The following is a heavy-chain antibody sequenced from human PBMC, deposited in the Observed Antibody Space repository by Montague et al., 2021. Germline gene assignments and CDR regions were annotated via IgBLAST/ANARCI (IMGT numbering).Heavy chain of an antibody. CDR2: ITLDGSNT. Sequence: SLRLSCAASGSSFSSYWMHWVRQAPGKELLWVSRITLDGSNTTFXDSVKGRFTTSRDNAKATLYLQMNSLRVEDTAVYYCARNLASAAPGAFDIWGQGTMVTVSS. V-gene: IGHV3-74*01. J-gene: IGHJ3*02. CDR1: GSSFSSYW. D-gene: IGHD6-13*01. CDR3: ARNLASAAPGAFDI.